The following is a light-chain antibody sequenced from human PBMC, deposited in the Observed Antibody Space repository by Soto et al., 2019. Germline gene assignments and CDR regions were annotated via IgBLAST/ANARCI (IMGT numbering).Light chain of an antibody. V-gene: IGKV3-11*01. J-gene: IGKJ2*01. CDR3: QQRSNGPAFT. CDR2: DSS. CDR1: QSISSY. Sequence: EIVLTQSPATLSLSPGERATLSCRASQSISSYLAWYQQKPGQAPWLLIYDSSNRATGIPARFSGSGSGTDFTLTISSLEPEDFAVYYCQQRSNGPAFTFGQGTKLEIK.